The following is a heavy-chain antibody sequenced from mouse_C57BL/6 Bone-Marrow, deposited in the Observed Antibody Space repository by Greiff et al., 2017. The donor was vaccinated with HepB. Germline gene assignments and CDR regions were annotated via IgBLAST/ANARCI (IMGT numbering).Heavy chain of an antibody. D-gene: IGHD2-1*01. V-gene: IGHV1-50*01. CDR1: GYTFTSYW. CDR2: IDPSDSYT. Sequence: VQLQQPGAELVKPGASVKLSCKASGYTFTSYWMQWVKQRPGQGLEWIGEIDPSDSYTNYNQKFKGKATLTVDTSSSTAYMQLSSLTSEDSAVYYCARYYGNYLFAYWGQGTLVTVSA. J-gene: IGHJ3*01. CDR3: ARYYGNYLFAY.